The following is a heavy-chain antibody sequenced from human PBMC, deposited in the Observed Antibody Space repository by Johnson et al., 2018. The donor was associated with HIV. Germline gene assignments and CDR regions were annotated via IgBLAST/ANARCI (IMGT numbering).Heavy chain of an antibody. Sequence: VQLVESGGGVVRPGGSLRLSCAAAGFTFDDYGMSWVRQAPGKGLEWVSGIHWNGGRTVYVDSMKGRFTISRDNATNSLYLQMNSLRAEDTALYYCVRGGLGYQNIHDPFDIWGQGTMVTVSS. CDR3: VRGGLGYQNIHDPFDI. CDR2: IHWNGGRT. D-gene: IGHD3-16*02. V-gene: IGHV3-20*04. CDR1: GFTFDDYG. J-gene: IGHJ3*02.